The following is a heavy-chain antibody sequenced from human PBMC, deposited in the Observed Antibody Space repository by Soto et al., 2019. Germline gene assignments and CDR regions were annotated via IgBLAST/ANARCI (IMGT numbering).Heavy chain of an antibody. Sequence: TLSVARTVSGGYISSYCRICIRQPPGKGLEWVVYIYYSGRTNYNPSLKSRVTISVDTSKNQFSLKLSAVTAADTAVYYCARDREGGSGSRWYATLFDYWGRGTLVTVS. CDR2: IYYSGRT. CDR3: ARDREGGSGSRWYATLFDY. V-gene: IGHV4-59*01. J-gene: IGHJ4*02. CDR1: GGYISSYC. D-gene: IGHD6-13*01.